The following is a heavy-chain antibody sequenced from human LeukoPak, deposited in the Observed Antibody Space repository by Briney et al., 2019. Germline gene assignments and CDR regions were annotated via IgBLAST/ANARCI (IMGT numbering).Heavy chain of an antibody. D-gene: IGHD6-19*01. J-gene: IGHJ3*02. Sequence: GGSLRLSCAASGFTFSSYWMSWVRQAPGKGLEWVANIKQDGSEKYYVDSVKGRFTISRDNAKNSLYLQMNSLRAEDTAVYYCARTRGGWYADAFDIWAKGQWSPSLQ. CDR3: ARTRGGWYADAFDI. CDR2: IKQDGSEK. CDR1: GFTFSSYW. V-gene: IGHV3-7*03.